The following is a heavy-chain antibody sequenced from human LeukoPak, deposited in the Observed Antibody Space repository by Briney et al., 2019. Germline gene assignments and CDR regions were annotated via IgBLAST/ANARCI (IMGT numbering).Heavy chain of an antibody. V-gene: IGHV1-3*01. Sequence: ASVTVSCTASGYTFTSYAMHWVRQAPGQRLEWMGWISAGNGNTKYSQKFQGRVTITRDTSASTAYMELSSLRSEDTAVYYCARAVGRYYFDYWGQGTLVTVSS. CDR2: ISAGNGNT. CDR1: GYTFTSYA. J-gene: IGHJ4*02. CDR3: ARAVGRYYFDY.